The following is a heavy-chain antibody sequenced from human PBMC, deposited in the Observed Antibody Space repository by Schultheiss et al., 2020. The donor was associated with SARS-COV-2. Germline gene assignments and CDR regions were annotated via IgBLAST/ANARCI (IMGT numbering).Heavy chain of an antibody. D-gene: IGHD1-26*01. CDR1: GGSISSYY. J-gene: IGHJ5*02. Sequence: SETLSLTCTVSGGSISSYYWGWIRQPPGKGLEWIGYIYYSGSTNYNPSLKSRVTISVDKSKNQFSLKLSSVTAADTAVYYCAREPIVGATTGWFDPWGQGTLVTVSS. CDR3: AREPIVGATTGWFDP. CDR2: IYYSGST. V-gene: IGHV4-59*01.